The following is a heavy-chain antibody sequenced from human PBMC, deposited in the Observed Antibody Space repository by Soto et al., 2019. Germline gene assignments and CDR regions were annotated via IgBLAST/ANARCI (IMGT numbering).Heavy chain of an antibody. D-gene: IGHD3-16*01. CDR1: GFTVSSNY. V-gene: IGHV3-66*01. CDR2: IYSGGST. CDR3: AREVRPPPFGY. Sequence: EVQLVESGGGLVQPGGSLRLSCAASGFTVSSNYMSWVRQAPGKGLEWVSVIYSGGSTYYADSVKGRFTISRDNSKNTLSLQMTGRRAEDRAVYYCAREVRPPPFGYWGPGTLVTVSS. J-gene: IGHJ4*02.